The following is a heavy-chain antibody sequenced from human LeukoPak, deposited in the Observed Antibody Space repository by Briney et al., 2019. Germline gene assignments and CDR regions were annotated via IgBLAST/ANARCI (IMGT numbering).Heavy chain of an antibody. CDR2: ISGSGGST. Sequence: PGGSLRLSCAASGFTFSSYAMSWVRQAPGKGLEWVSAISGSGGSTYYADSVKGRFTISRGSSKNTLYLQMNSLRAEDTAVYYCAKAVTYYYDSSGYFGYWGQGTLVTVSS. V-gene: IGHV3-23*01. D-gene: IGHD3-22*01. CDR3: AKAVTYYYDSSGYFGY. J-gene: IGHJ4*02. CDR1: GFTFSSYA.